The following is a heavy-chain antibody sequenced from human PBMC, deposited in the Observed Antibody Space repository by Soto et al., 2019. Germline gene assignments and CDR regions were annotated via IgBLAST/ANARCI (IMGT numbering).Heavy chain of an antibody. Sequence: SETLSLTCTVSGGSISSYYWSWIRQPPGKGLEWIGYIYYSGSTNYNPSLKSRVTISVDTSKNQFSLKLSSVTAADTAVYYCARTSQYYDFWSGYYPYGMDVWGQGTTVTVSS. V-gene: IGHV4-59*01. J-gene: IGHJ6*02. CDR3: ARTSQYYDFWSGYYPYGMDV. CDR2: IYYSGST. CDR1: GGSISSYY. D-gene: IGHD3-3*01.